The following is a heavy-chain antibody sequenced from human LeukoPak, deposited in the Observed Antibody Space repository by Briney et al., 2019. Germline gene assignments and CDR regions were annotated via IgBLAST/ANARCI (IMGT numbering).Heavy chain of an antibody. CDR3: ARQTRLIAAAGAGDY. Sequence: PSETLSLTCTVSGGSISSYYWSWIRQPPGKGLEWIGYIYYSGSTNYNPSLKSRVTISVDTSKNQFSLKLSSVTAADTAVYYCARQTRLIAAAGAGDYWGQGTLVTVSS. CDR1: GGSISSYY. CDR2: IYYSGST. V-gene: IGHV4-59*01. D-gene: IGHD6-13*01. J-gene: IGHJ4*02.